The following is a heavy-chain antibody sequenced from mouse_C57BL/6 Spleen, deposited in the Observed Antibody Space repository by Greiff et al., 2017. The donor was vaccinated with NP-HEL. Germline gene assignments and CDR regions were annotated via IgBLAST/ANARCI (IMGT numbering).Heavy chain of an antibody. CDR3: TTDYYGSSPAWFAY. J-gene: IGHJ3*01. V-gene: IGHV1-5*01. D-gene: IGHD1-1*01. Sequence: EVQLQESGTVLARPGASVKMSCKTSGYTFTSYWMHWVKQRPGQGLEWIGAIYPGNSDTSYNQKFKGKAKLTAVTSASTAYMELSSLTNEDSAVYYCTTDYYGSSPAWFAYWGQGTLVTVSA. CDR2: IYPGNSDT. CDR1: GYTFTSYW.